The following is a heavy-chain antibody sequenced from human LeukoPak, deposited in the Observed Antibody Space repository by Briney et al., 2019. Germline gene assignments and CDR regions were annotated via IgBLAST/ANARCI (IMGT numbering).Heavy chain of an antibody. CDR2: IIPIFGTA. D-gene: IGHD3-3*01. CDR3: ARTARSGYGRFDY. V-gene: IGHV1-69*05. CDR1: GGTFSSYA. J-gene: IGHJ4*02. Sequence: SSVKVSCKASGGTFSSYAISWVRQAPGQGLEWMGRIIPIFGTANYAQKFQGRVTITTDESTSTAYMELSSLRSEDTAVYYCARTARSGYGRFDYWGQGSLVTVSS.